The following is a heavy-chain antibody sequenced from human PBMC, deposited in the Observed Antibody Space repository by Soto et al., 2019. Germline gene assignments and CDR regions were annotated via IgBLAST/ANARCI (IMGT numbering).Heavy chain of an antibody. J-gene: IGHJ3*02. CDR2: ISGSGGST. CDR1: GFTFSSYA. V-gene: IGHV3-23*01. CDR3: AKPPGGVGGVAAPRAPFDI. D-gene: IGHD2-15*01. Sequence: GGSLRLSCAASGFTFSSYAMSWVRQAPGKGLEWVSAISGSGGSTYYADSVKGRFTISRDNSKNTPYLQMNSLRAGDNAVYFLAKPPGGVGGVAAPRAPFDIRRQRRMV.